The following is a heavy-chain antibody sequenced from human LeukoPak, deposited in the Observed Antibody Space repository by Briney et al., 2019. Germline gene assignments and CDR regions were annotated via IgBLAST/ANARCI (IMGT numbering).Heavy chain of an antibody. D-gene: IGHD3-3*01. J-gene: IGHJ4*02. CDR2: ISGSGGST. CDR3: AKEPLEDDFWSGYLYITPMGFDY. Sequence: GGSLRLSRAASGFTFSSYAMSWVRQAPGKGLEWVSAISGSGGSTYYADSVKGRFTISRDNSKNTLYLQMNSLRAEDTAVYYCAKEPLEDDFWSGYLYITPMGFDYWGQGTLVTVSS. V-gene: IGHV3-23*01. CDR1: GFTFSSYA.